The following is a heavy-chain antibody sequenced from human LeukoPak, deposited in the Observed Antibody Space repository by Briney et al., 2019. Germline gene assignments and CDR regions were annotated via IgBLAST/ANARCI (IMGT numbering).Heavy chain of an antibody. CDR1: DGSISSYY. V-gene: IGHV4-4*07. CDR3: TRRKWLALDY. CDR2: IYTSGST. D-gene: IGHD6-19*01. J-gene: IGHJ4*02. Sequence: SSETLSLTCTVSDGSISSYYWSWIRQPAGKGLEWIGRIYTSGSTNYNPSLKSRVTMSLDTSKNQFSLKLSSVTAADTAVYYCTRRKWLALDYWGPGTLVAVSS.